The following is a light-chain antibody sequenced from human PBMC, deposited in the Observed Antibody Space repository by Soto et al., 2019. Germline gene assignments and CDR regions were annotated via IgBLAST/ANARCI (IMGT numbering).Light chain of an antibody. CDR2: AVF. CDR3: QQSYGSPLT. J-gene: IGKJ4*01. CDR1: QSVSRY. V-gene: IGKV1-39*01. Sequence: DIQLTQSPSSLSASIGDRVTITCRASQSVSRYLNWYQHKPGSAPKLLIYAVFSLQSGVPSRFRVTGSGTDFTLTISNLKPKDFATDYCQQSYGSPLTFGGGTRVEI.